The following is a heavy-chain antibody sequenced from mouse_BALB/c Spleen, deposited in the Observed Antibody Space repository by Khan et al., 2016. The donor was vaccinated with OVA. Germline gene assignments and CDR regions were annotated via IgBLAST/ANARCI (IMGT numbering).Heavy chain of an antibody. J-gene: IGHJ3*01. D-gene: IGHD1-1*02. V-gene: IGHV5-4*02. CDR3: ARAGYGGFAY. CDR1: GFTFSDYY. Sequence: EVELVESGGGLVKPGGSLKLSCAASGFTFSDYYIYWVRQTPAQRLALVSTISDGGSYPYYPYSVTGRFTISRDNAQHHLYLQMRRLKSEDTAMYYCARAGYGGFAYWGQGTLVTVAA. CDR2: ISDGGSYP.